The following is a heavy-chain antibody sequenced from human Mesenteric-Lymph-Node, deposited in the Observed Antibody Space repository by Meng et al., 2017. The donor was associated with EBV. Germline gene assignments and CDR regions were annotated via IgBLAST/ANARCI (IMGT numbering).Heavy chain of an antibody. J-gene: IGHJ4*02. CDR1: GYTFTSYY. Sequence: QVQLVQYGAEVKKPGASVKVSCKASGYTFTSYYMHWVRQAPGQGLEWMGIINPSGGSTSYAQKFQGRVTMTRDTSTSTVYMELSSLRSEDTAVYYCARVPASDYYYDSSGYFDYWGQGTLVTVSS. CDR2: INPSGGST. V-gene: IGHV1-46*01. CDR3: ARVPASDYYYDSSGYFDY. D-gene: IGHD3-22*01.